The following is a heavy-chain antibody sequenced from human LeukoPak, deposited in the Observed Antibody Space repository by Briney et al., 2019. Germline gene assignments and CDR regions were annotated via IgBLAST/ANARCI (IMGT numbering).Heavy chain of an antibody. J-gene: IGHJ4*02. CDR1: GGSFSGYY. Sequence: SETLSLTCAVYGGSFSGYYGSRLRQPPGKGLEWIGEINHSGSTNYNPSLKSRVTISVDKSKNQFSLKLSSVTAADTAVYYCARGGRQQQLVLSFVDYWGQGTLVTVSS. V-gene: IGHV4-34*01. D-gene: IGHD6-13*01. CDR3: ARGGRQQQLVLSFVDY. CDR2: INHSGST.